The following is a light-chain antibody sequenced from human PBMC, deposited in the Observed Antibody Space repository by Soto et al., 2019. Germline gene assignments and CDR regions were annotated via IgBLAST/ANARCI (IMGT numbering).Light chain of an antibody. CDR3: GTWDSSLSSFV. CDR2: DNN. J-gene: IGLJ1*01. Sequence: QSVLTQPPSVSAAPGRKVTISGSGTSSNIGNNYVSWYQQLPGTAPKLLIYDNNKRPSGIPDRFSGSKSGTSATLGITGLQTGDEADYYCGTWDSSLSSFVFGTGTKVTVL. V-gene: IGLV1-51*01. CDR1: SSNIGNNY.